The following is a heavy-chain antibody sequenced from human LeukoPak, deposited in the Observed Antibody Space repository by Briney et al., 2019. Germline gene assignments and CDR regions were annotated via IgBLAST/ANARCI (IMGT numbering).Heavy chain of an antibody. CDR2: ISYDGSNK. J-gene: IGHJ4*02. Sequence: FTFXXYGMHWVRQAPGKXLEWVAVISYDGSNKYYADSVKGRFTISRDNSKNXLYMQMNRLRAEDTAVYYCXXXXXXXAXXXXXSXXYWGQGTLVTVSS. V-gene: IGHV3-30*03. CDR3: XXXXXXXAXXXXXSXXY. CDR1: FTFXXYG.